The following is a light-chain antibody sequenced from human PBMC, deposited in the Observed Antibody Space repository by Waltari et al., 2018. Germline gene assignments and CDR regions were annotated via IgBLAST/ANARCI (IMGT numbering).Light chain of an antibody. CDR3: SSFTSSTTGI. V-gene: IGLV2-14*01. CDR2: DVS. Sequence: SALTQPDSVSGSPGQSITISCSGISSDSGGYEYVSWYQQHPGKAPKVIIYDVSNRPSVVSNRCSGSKSGSSASLTISGLQAEDEADYYCSSFTSSTTGIFGGGTKLTVL. J-gene: IGLJ2*01. CDR1: SSDSGGYEY.